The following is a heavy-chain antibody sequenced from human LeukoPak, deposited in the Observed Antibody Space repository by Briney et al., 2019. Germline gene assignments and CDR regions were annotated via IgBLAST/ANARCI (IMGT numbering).Heavy chain of an antibody. CDR3: ARVVPGPSDLDAFDV. CDR2: MNPDTGNT. V-gene: IGHV1-8*01. J-gene: IGHJ3*01. Sequence: GASVKVSCKASGYTFTSYDINWVRQATGRGLEWMGWMNPDTGNTGYAQKFQGRVTMTRNTSISTAYMELSSLKSEDTAVYCCARVVPGPSDLDAFDVWGPGTMVTVSS. CDR1: GYTFTSYD.